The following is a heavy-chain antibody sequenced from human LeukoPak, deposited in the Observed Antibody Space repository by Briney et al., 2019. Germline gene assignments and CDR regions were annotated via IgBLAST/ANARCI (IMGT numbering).Heavy chain of an antibody. D-gene: IGHD3-22*01. CDR2: ISSSGSTI. J-gene: IGHJ6*02. CDR1: GFTFSSYA. V-gene: IGHV3-48*04. CDR3: ARYLRYDSSGYLLNYYGMDV. Sequence: GGSLRLSCAASGFTFSSYAMNWVRQAPGKGLEWVSYISSSGSTIYYADSVKGRFTISRDNAKNSLYLQMNSLRAEDTAVYYCARYLRYDSSGYLLNYYGMDVWGQGTTVTVSS.